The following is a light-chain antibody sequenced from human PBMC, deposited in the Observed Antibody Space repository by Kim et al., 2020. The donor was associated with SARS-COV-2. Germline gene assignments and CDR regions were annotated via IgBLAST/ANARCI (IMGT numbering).Light chain of an antibody. J-gene: IGKJ4*01. V-gene: IGKV3-11*01. Sequence: SVCPGERATRACRASQDVSSYLAWYQQKPGQAPRLLIYDASNRATGIPARFSGSGSGTDFTLTITGLEPEEFAVYYCQQRSNWLTFGGGTKVEIK. CDR1: QDVSSY. CDR2: DAS. CDR3: QQRSNWLT.